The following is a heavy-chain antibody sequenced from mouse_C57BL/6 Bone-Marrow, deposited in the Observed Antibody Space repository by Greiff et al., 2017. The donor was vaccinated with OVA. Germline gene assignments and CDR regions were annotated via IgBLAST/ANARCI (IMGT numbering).Heavy chain of an antibody. CDR3: ASIYYDYDVPFAY. CDR1: GYTFTDYN. V-gene: IGHV1-18*01. J-gene: IGHJ3*01. D-gene: IGHD2-4*01. Sequence: EVQLQQSGPELVKPGASVKIPCKASGYTFTDYNMDWVKQSHGKSLEWIGDINPNNGGTIYNQKFKGKATLTVDKSSSTAYMELRSLTSEDTAVYYCASIYYDYDVPFAYWGQGTLVTVSA. CDR2: INPNNGGT.